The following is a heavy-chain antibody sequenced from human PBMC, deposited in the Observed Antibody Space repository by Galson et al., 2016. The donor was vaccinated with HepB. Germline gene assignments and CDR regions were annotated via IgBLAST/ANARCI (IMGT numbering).Heavy chain of an antibody. V-gene: IGHV3-33*03. Sequence: SLRLSCVVSRFSLNNAWMSWVRQAPGKGMEWVAVIWYDESNKYYADSVKGRFTISRENSKNTLYLQMNSLRAEDTATYYCAKDRDDSSWYFDYWGQGTLVTVSS. CDR2: IWYDESNK. D-gene: IGHD6-13*01. CDR1: RFSLNNAW. CDR3: AKDRDDSSWYFDY. J-gene: IGHJ4*02.